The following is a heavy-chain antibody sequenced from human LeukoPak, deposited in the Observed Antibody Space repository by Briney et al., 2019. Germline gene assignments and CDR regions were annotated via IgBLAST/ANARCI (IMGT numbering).Heavy chain of an antibody. J-gene: IGHJ4*02. D-gene: IGHD1-26*01. CDR1: GLTFSSYW. CDR2: IKQDGGKE. Sequence: PGGSLRLSCAASGLTFSSYWMSWVRQAPGKGLEWVADIKQDGGKEYYGDSVKGRFTISRDNAKNSLFLQMNSLRAEDTAVYYCVALWEGGYWGQGTLVTVSS. CDR3: VALWEGGY. V-gene: IGHV3-7*01.